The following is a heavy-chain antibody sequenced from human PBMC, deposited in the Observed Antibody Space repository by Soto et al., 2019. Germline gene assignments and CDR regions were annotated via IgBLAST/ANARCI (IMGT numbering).Heavy chain of an antibody. V-gene: IGHV4-59*01. J-gene: IGHJ4*02. Sequence: SETLSLTCTVSGGSISSYYWSWIRQPPGKGLEWIGYIYYSGSTNYNPSLKSRVTISVDTSKNQFSLKLSSVTAADTAVYYCARDRGVDTAMATDYWGQGTLVTVSS. CDR2: IYYSGST. D-gene: IGHD5-18*01. CDR1: GGSISSYY. CDR3: ARDRGVDTAMATDY.